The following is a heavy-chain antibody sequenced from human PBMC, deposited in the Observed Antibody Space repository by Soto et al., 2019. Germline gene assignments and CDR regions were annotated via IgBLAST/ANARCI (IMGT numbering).Heavy chain of an antibody. CDR3: ASPNCRLTRSVLYGSGMDV. V-gene: IGHV3-30-3*01. Sequence: VQVLESGGGVVQPGTSLRLSCAASGFTFSVSAIHWVRQAPGKGLEWVADITSDGSQQYYADSVKGRFTISRDNPKNPLSLQMNSLRAEDTAVYYCASPNCRLTRSVLYGSGMDVWGPGTRVTVSS. CDR2: ITSDGSQQ. CDR1: GFTFSVSA. D-gene: IGHD2-2*01. J-gene: IGHJ6*02.